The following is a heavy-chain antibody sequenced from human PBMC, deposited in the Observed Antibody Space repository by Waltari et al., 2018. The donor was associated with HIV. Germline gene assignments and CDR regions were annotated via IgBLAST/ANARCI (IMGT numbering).Heavy chain of an antibody. J-gene: IGHJ4*02. D-gene: IGHD2-15*01. CDR2: IYSGGST. CDR3: ARGYCSGGSCRIFDY. V-gene: IGHV3-53*01. CDR1: GFTVSSTY. Sequence: EVQLVESGGGLIQPGGSLRLSCAASGFTVSSTYMSWVRQDPGKGLEWVSVIYSGGSTYYADSVKGRFTISRDNSKNTLYLQMNSLRAEDTAVYYCARGYCSGGSCRIFDYWGQGTLVTVSS.